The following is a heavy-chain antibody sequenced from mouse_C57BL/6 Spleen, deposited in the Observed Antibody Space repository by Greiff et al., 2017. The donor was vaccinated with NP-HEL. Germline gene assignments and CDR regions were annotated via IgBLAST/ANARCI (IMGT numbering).Heavy chain of an antibody. V-gene: IGHV1-81*01. CDR3: ARPSSFITTVVAKNYFDY. J-gene: IGHJ2*01. Sequence: QVQLQQSGAELARPEASVKLSCKASGYTFTSYGISWVKQRTGQGLEWIGEIYPRSGNTYYNEKFKGKATLTADKSSSTAYMELRSLTSEDSAVYFCARPSSFITTVVAKNYFDYWGQGTTLTVSS. CDR1: GYTFTSYG. CDR2: IYPRSGNT. D-gene: IGHD1-1*01.